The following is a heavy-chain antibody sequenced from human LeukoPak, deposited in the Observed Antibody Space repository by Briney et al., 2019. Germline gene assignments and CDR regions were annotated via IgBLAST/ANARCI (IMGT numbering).Heavy chain of an antibody. D-gene: IGHD2-2*01. CDR2: ISYDGSNK. J-gene: IGHJ6*02. CDR3: AACSSTSCYYGMDV. Sequence: GGSLRLSCAASGFTFSSYGMHWVRQAPGKGLEWVAVISYDGSNKYYADSVKGRFTISRDNSKNTLYLQMNSLRAEDTAVYYCAACSSTSCYYGMDVWGQGTTVTVSS. V-gene: IGHV3-30*03. CDR1: GFTFSSYG.